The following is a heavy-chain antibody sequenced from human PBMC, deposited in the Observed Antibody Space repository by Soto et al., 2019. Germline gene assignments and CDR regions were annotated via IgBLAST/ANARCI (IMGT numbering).Heavy chain of an antibody. Sequence: SVKVSCKASGVTFTSSDMQWVRQARGQRLEWIGWIVVGSGNTNYAQKFQERVTITRDMSTSTAYMELSSLRSEDTAVYYCAADSASTKDFDYWGQGTRVTVSS. CDR1: GVTFTSSD. CDR3: AADSASTKDFDY. CDR2: IVVGSGNT. J-gene: IGHJ4*02. D-gene: IGHD5-12*01. V-gene: IGHV1-58*02.